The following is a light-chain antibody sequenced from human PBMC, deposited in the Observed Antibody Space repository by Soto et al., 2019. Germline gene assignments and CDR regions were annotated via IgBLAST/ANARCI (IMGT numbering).Light chain of an antibody. Sequence: EIVMTQSPATLSVSPGERATLSCRASQSVSSNLAWYQQKPGQAPRLLIYGASTRATGIPARFSGSGSGTEFTLTISSLQSEDFAVYFCQNYNSWPPVTFGQGTKVEIK. V-gene: IGKV3-15*01. CDR2: GAS. CDR1: QSVSSN. CDR3: QNYNSWPPVT. J-gene: IGKJ1*01.